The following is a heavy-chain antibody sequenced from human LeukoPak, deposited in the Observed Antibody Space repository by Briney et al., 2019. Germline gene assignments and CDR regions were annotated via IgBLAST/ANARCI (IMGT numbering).Heavy chain of an antibody. Sequence: ASVKVSCKASGYTFTSYDINWVRQAPGQGLEWMGWINPNSGATNSAQHFQGRVTMTRDTSVNTVYMELSRLTFDDTAVYFCARSRVTTIPNLDYWGQGILLTVSS. CDR2: INPNSGAT. D-gene: IGHD5-12*01. V-gene: IGHV1-2*02. J-gene: IGHJ4*02. CDR1: GYTFTSYD. CDR3: ARSRVTTIPNLDY.